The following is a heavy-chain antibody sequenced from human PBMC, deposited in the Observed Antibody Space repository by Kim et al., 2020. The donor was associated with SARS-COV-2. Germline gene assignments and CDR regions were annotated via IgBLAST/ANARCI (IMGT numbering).Heavy chain of an antibody. V-gene: IGHV4-30-2*01. Sequence: NPTLQNRVIISVDRSKNQFSLKLSSVTAADTAVYFCARAEVAARFGMDVWGQGTTATVSS. J-gene: IGHJ6*02. CDR3: ARAEVAARFGMDV. D-gene: IGHD6-6*01.